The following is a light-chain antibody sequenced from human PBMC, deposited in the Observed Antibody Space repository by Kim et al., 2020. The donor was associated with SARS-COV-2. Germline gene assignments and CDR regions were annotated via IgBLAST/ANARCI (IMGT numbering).Light chain of an antibody. Sequence: GQSVTISCTGTSSDVGGYNYVSWYQQHPGKAPKLMIYEVSTRPSGVPDRCSGSKAGNTASLTVSGPQAEDEADYYCSSYAGSNNLVFGGGTQLTVL. J-gene: IGLJ2*01. CDR2: EVS. CDR3: SSYAGSNNLV. CDR1: SSDVGGYNY. V-gene: IGLV2-8*01.